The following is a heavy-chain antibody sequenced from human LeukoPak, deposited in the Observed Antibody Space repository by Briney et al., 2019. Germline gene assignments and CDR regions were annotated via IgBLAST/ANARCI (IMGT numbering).Heavy chain of an antibody. CDR2: FCCSGST. V-gene: IGHV4-61*01. CDR3: AKAVAAVSLDS. D-gene: IGHD4-23*01. Sequence: TSETLSLTCTVSGACVSSGSHYWSWIRQAPGKGLEWIGYFCCSGSTNYNPSLKSRVTISVDTSKNQFSLKVTSVTAADTAVYYCAKAVAAVSLDSWGQGTLVTVSS. CDR1: GACVSSGSHY. J-gene: IGHJ4*02.